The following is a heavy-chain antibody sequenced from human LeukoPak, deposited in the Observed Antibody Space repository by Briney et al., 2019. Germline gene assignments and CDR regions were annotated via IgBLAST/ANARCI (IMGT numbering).Heavy chain of an antibody. D-gene: IGHD3-10*01. CDR1: GGSISSSSYY. Sequence: PSETLSLTCTVSGGSISSSSYYWSWIRQPPGKGLEWIGEINHSGSTNYNPSLKSRVTISVDTSKNQFSLKLSSVTAADTAVYYCASTTHYYGSGSYYASNYFDYWGQGTLVTVSS. CDR3: ASTTHYYGSGSYYASNYFDY. J-gene: IGHJ4*02. CDR2: INHSGST. V-gene: IGHV4-39*07.